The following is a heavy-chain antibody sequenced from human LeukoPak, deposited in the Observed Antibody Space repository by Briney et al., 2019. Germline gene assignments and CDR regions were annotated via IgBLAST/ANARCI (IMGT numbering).Heavy chain of an antibody. Sequence: SSVNVSCKASGYTFTSYGIIWVRQAPGQGLEGMGWISAYNGNTNYAQKLQGRVTMTTDTSTSTAYMELRSLRSDDTAVYYCARDELAHFRLGRSVSAGYWGPGTLVTVSS. D-gene: IGHD1-1*01. J-gene: IGHJ4*02. CDR2: ISAYNGNT. CDR1: GYTFTSYG. CDR3: ARDELAHFRLGRSVSAGY. V-gene: IGHV1-18*04.